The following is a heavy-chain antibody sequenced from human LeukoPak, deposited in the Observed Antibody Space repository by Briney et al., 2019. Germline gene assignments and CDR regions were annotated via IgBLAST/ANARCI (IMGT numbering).Heavy chain of an antibody. CDR2: IYYSGST. CDR3: ARCGSHDAFDI. J-gene: IGHJ3*02. V-gene: IGHV4-39*01. CDR1: GGSISSSGHY. Sequence: RSSETLSLTCTVSGGSISSSGHYWGWIRQPPGRGLEWIGSIYYSGSTYYNPSLKSRVTISVDTSKNQFSLKLSSVTAADTAVYYCARCGSHDAFDIWGQGTMVAVSS. D-gene: IGHD6-25*01.